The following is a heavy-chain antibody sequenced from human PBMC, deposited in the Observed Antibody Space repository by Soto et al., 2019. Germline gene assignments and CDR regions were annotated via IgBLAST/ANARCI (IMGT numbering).Heavy chain of an antibody. D-gene: IGHD2-15*01. Sequence: LRLSCAASGFTFSSYGMHWVRQAPGKGLEWVAVIWYDGSNKYYADSVKGRFTISRDNSKNTLYLQMNSLRAEDTAVYYCARDRFFCSGGSCYNYFDYWGQGTLVTVS. CDR2: IWYDGSNK. J-gene: IGHJ4*02. V-gene: IGHV3-33*01. CDR3: ARDRFFCSGGSCYNYFDY. CDR1: GFTFSSYG.